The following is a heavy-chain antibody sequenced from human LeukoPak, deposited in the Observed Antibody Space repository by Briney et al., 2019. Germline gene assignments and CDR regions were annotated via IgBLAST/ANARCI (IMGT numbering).Heavy chain of an antibody. CDR2: IYYSGST. D-gene: IGHD2-2*01. CDR3: ARSPYQLLSDYYYYGMDV. Sequence: PSETLSLTCTVSGGSISSSSYYWSWIRQPPGKGLEWIGYIYYSGSTNYNPSLKSRVTISVDTSKNQFSLKLSSVTAADTAVYYCARSPYQLLSDYYYYGMDVWGQGTTVTVSS. V-gene: IGHV4-61*01. CDR1: GGSISSSSYY. J-gene: IGHJ6*02.